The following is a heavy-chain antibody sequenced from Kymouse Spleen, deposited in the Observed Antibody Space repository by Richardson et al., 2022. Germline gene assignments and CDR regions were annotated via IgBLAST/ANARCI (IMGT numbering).Heavy chain of an antibody. CDR2: INHSGST. J-gene: IGHJ4*02. CDR3: ARGGFVVVPAARFDY. D-gene: IGHD2-2*02. V-gene: IGHV4-34*01. CDR1: GGSFSGYY. Sequence: QVQLQQWGAGLLKPSETLSLTCAVYGGSFSGYYWSWIRQPPGKGLEWIGEINHSGSTNYNPSLKSRVTISVDTSKNQFSLKLSSVTAADTAVYYCARGGFVVVPAARFDYWGQGTLVTVSS.